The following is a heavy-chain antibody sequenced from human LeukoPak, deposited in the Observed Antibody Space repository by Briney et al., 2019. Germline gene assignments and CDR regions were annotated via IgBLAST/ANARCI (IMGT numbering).Heavy chain of an antibody. CDR2: IRRKAFGGTT. D-gene: IGHD6-19*01. CDR1: GFIFGDYG. Sequence: SLRLCCTSSGFIFGDYGTCWVRKAAEKGLEWVGFIRRKAFGGTTQYTASLKGRFFISRYDFKSITYLQMNSLKTDDTAVYYCTRSSSGRESDYWGQGTLVTVSS. V-gene: IGHV3-49*04. CDR3: TRSSSGRESDY. J-gene: IGHJ4*02.